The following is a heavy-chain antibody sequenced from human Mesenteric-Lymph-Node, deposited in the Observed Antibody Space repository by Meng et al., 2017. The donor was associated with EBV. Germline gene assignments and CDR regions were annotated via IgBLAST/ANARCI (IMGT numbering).Heavy chain of an antibody. CDR2: IYYSGTT. D-gene: IGHD3-10*01. CDR3: ARQYGSSFDY. J-gene: IGHJ4*02. V-gene: IGHV4-39*01. Sequence: QLQLQESGPGLVRPSGTLSLICTVSSDSISSTSYHWGWIRQPPGKGLEWIGSIYYSGTTYFNPSLESRVSISVDTSKKQFSLRLTSVTAADTAVYYCARQYGSSFDYWGQGTLVTGSS. CDR1: SDSISSTSYH.